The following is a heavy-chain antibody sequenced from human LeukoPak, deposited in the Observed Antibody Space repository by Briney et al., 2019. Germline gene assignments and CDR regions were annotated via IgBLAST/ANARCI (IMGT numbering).Heavy chain of an antibody. J-gene: IGHJ4*02. CDR1: GFTFTSFW. D-gene: IGHD6-13*01. CDR2: IKQDGSEK. CDR3: AREGIAATVDY. V-gene: IGHV3-7*01. Sequence: GGSLRLSCAASGFTFTSFWMSWVRQAPGKGLEWVANIKQDGSEKYFVDSVKGRFTISRDNAKNSLYLQMNSLRAEDTAVYYCAREGIAATVDYWGQGTLSPSPQ.